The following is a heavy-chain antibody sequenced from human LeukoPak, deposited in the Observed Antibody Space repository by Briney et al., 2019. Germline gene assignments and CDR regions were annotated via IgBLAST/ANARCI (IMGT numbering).Heavy chain of an antibody. V-gene: IGHV3-48*01. CDR3: ARERYCSSTSCPDYGMDV. D-gene: IGHD2-2*01. J-gene: IGHJ6*02. CDR1: GFTFSSYW. Sequence: GGSLRLSCAASGFTFSSYWTHWVRQAPGKGLEWVSYISSSSSTIYYADSVKGRFTISRDNAKNSLYLQMNSLRAEDTAVYYCARERYCSSTSCPDYGMDVWGQGTTVTVSS. CDR2: ISSSSSTI.